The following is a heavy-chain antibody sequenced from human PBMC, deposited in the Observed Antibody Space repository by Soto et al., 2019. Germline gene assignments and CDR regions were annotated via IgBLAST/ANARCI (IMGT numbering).Heavy chain of an antibody. J-gene: IGHJ5*02. Sequence: GGSLRLSCAASGFIFENFGMSWARQAPGKGLEWISSISGSGFKKYYADSVKGRFTISRDNSKSTVYLELNNLSAEDTAVYHCAKNQGVELVPLATVDWFDPWGQGSVVTVSS. CDR2: ISGSGFKK. CDR1: GFIFENFG. CDR3: AKNQGVELVPLATVDWFDP. V-gene: IGHV3-23*01. D-gene: IGHD1-26*01.